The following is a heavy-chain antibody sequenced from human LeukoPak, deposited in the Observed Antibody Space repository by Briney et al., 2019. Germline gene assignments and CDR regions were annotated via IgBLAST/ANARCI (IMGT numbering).Heavy chain of an antibody. Sequence: PSETLSLTCAVSGGSISSSNWWSWVRQPPGKGLEWIGEIYHSGSTNYNPSLKSRVTISVDKSKNQFSLKLSSVTAADTAVYYCARSLKNTYYYDSSSGAFDYWGQGTLVTVSS. V-gene: IGHV4-4*02. D-gene: IGHD3-22*01. CDR1: GGSISSSNW. CDR3: ARSLKNTYYYDSSSGAFDY. CDR2: IYHSGST. J-gene: IGHJ4*02.